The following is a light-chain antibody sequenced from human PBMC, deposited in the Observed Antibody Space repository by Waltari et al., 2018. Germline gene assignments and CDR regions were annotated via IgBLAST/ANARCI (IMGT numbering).Light chain of an antibody. CDR1: QTIDDW. J-gene: IGKJ1*01. V-gene: IGKV1-5*03. CDR3: QQYKSFWT. Sequence: DIQMTQSPYTLSASVGERVTITCRASQTIDDWLAWYQHKPGKAPKHLIYQSSRLKTGVPSRFSGSESGTEFTLTISGLQPDDSATYFCQQYKSFWTFGQGTKVEV. CDR2: QSS.